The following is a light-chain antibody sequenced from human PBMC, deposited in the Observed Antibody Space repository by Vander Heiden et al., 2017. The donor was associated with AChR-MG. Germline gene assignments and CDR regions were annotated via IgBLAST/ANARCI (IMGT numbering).Light chain of an antibody. CDR2: DVN. CDR3: CSYAGNYFWV. J-gene: IGLJ3*02. CDR1: SSDVGSYDY. V-gene: IGLV2-11*01. Sequence: QSALTQPRSVSGSPGQSVTISCTGTSSDVGSYDYVSWYQQDPGKAPRLVIYDVNKRPSGVPDRFSGSKSGNAASLIISGLQAEDEADDYCCSYAGNYFWVFGGGT.